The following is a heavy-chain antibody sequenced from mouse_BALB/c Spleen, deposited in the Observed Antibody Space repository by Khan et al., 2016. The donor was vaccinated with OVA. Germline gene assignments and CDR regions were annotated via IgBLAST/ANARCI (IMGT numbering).Heavy chain of an antibody. V-gene: IGHV1-4*01. Sequence: QVQLQQSGAELARPGASVKMSCKASGYTFTSYTIHWIKLRPGQGLEWFGYINPSNGYTNYNQKFRDKATLTADKSSTTAYMQLSSLTSDDSAVYNCLRDGAYHRNDGWFAYWGQGTLVTVSA. J-gene: IGHJ3*01. D-gene: IGHD2-14*01. CDR1: GYTFTSYT. CDR3: LRDGAYHRNDGWFAY. CDR2: INPSNGYT.